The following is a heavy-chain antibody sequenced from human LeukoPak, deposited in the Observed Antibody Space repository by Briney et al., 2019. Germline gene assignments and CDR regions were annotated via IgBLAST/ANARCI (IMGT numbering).Heavy chain of an antibody. CDR1: GYTFTSYG. D-gene: IGHD3-3*01. J-gene: IGHJ4*02. CDR2: ISAYNGNT. V-gene: IGHV1-18*01. Sequence: ASVKVSCKASGYTFTSYGISWVRQAPGQGLEWMGWISAYNGNTNYAQKLQGRVTMTTDTSTSTAYMELRSLRSDDTAVYYCARDLTDFWSGWVLTVPYYFDYWGQGTLVTVSS. CDR3: ARDLTDFWSGWVLTVPYYFDY.